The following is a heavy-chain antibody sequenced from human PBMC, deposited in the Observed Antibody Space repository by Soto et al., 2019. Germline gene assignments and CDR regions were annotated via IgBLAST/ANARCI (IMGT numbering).Heavy chain of an antibody. Sequence: GGSLRLSCAASGFTFSSYGMHWVRQAPGKGLEWVAVIWYDGSNKYYADSVKGRFTISRDNAKNSLYLQMNSLRAEDTAVYYCARYSSSSLAWGQGTLVTVSS. J-gene: IGHJ5*02. CDR2: IWYDGSNK. D-gene: IGHD6-6*01. CDR3: ARYSSSSLA. CDR1: GFTFSSYG. V-gene: IGHV3-33*03.